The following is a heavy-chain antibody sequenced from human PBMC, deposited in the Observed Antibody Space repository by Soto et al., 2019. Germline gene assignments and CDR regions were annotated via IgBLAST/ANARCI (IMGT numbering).Heavy chain of an antibody. CDR1: GLTFSSYG. J-gene: IGHJ4*02. V-gene: IGHV3-30*18. Sequence: PGGSLRLSCAASGLTFSSYGMHWVRQAPGKGLEWVAVISYDGSNKYYADSVKGRFTISRDNSKNTLYLQMNSLRAEDTAVYYCAKDFSGWYGPPNYWGQGTLVTVSS. D-gene: IGHD6-19*01. CDR2: ISYDGSNK. CDR3: AKDFSGWYGPPNY.